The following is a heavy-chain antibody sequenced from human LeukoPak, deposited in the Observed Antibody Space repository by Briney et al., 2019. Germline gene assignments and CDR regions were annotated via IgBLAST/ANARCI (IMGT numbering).Heavy chain of an antibody. CDR1: GYTFTSYY. J-gene: IGHJ4*02. D-gene: IGHD1-26*01. CDR2: INPSGGST. Sequence: ASVKVSCKASGYTFTSYYMHWVRQAPGQGLEWMGIINPSGGSTSYAQKFQGRVTMTRDMSTSTVYMELSSLRSEDTAVYYCARELVCGSYYGPFDYWGQGTLVTVSS. CDR3: ARELVCGSYYGPFDY. V-gene: IGHV1-46*01.